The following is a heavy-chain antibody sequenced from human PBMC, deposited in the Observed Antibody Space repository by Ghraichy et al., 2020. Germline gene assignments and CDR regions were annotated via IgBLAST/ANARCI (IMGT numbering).Heavy chain of an antibody. CDR3: ATAAYDYIWGSYSPTRFDS. CDR2: INRDGGRK. V-gene: IGHV3-7*01. J-gene: IGHJ4*02. CDR1: GITFSKSW. Sequence: GSLNISCVVSGITFSKSWMGWVRQAPGKGLEWVANINRDGGRKYYVESVEGRFTISRDNGKNSLHLQMNSLRAEDTAVYYCATAAYDYIWGSYSPTRFDSWGQGTLVTVSS. D-gene: IGHD3-16*01.